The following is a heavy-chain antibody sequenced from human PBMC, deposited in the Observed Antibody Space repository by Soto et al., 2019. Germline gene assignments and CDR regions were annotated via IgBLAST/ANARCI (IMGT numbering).Heavy chain of an antibody. Sequence: QVQLVQSGAEVKKPGSSVRVSCKASGDTFTFYSINWVRQAPGLGLEWMGRINPILSMSNYAQRFQGRFTMTADKSTSTAYMELSSLRSEDTAMYYCASSYGSGYRAFDSWGQGALVTVSS. CDR2: INPILSMS. V-gene: IGHV1-69*02. CDR3: ASSYGSGYRAFDS. J-gene: IGHJ4*02. CDR1: GDTFTFYS. D-gene: IGHD3-10*01.